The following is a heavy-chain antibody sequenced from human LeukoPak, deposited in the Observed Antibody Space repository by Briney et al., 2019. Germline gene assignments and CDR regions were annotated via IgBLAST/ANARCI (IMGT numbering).Heavy chain of an antibody. CDR3: ARDNQPKRYYYGSGSYYNPNYYMDV. CDR2: INPNSGGT. CDR1: GYTFTGYY. Sequence: ASVKVSCKASGYTFTGYYMHWVRQAPGQGLEWMGWINPNSGGTNYAQKFRGRVTMTRDTSISTAYMELSRLRSDDTAVYYCARDNQPKRYYYGSGSYYNPNYYMDVWGKGTTVTVSS. V-gene: IGHV1-2*02. D-gene: IGHD3-10*01. J-gene: IGHJ6*03.